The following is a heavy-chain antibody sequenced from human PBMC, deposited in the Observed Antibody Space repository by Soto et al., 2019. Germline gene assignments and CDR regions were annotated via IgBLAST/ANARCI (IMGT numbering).Heavy chain of an antibody. CDR1: VFAFSDHY. V-gene: IGHV3-72*01. J-gene: IGHJ6*04. CDR2: TRKKVNGYTT. D-gene: IGHD2-21*01. CDR3: VRVALTYHLDV. Sequence: GGSLRLSCAASVFAFSDHYMDWVRQAPGKGLEWVGRTRKKVNGYTTEYAASVKGRFTISRDDSNYSLYLQMNSLKTEDTAVYYCVRVALTYHLDVWGKGTTVTVSS.